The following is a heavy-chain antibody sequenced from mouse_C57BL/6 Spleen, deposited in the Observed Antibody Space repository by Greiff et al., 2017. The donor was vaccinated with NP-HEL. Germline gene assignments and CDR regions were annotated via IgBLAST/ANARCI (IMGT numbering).Heavy chain of an antibody. CDR2: IDPSDSET. J-gene: IGHJ2*01. CDR1: GYTFTSYW. D-gene: IGHD2-2*01. CDR3: TRGGVTTSYYFDY. V-gene: IGHV1-52*01. Sequence: QVQLQQPGAELVRPGSSVKLSCKASGYTFTSYWMHWVKQRPIQGLEWIGNIDPSDSETHYNQKFKDKATLTVDKSSSTAYMELRSLTSEDSAVYYCTRGGVTTSYYFDYWGQGTTLTVSS.